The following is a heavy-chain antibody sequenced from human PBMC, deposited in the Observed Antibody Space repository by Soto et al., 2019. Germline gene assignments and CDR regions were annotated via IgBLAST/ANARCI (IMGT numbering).Heavy chain of an antibody. D-gene: IGHD1-26*01. J-gene: IGHJ4*02. CDR1: GYTFTSYG. V-gene: IGHV1-18*04. CDR2: ISAYNGNT. Sequence: ASVKVSCKASGYTFTSYGISWVRQAPGQGLEWMGWISAYNGNTNYAQKLRGRVTMTTDTSTSTAYMELRSLRSDDTAVYYCARALNQSGSYYPLSYWGQGTLVTVSS. CDR3: ARALNQSGSYYPLSY.